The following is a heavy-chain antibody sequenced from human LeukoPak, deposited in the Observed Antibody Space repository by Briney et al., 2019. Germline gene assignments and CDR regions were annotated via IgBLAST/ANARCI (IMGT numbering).Heavy chain of an antibody. CDR3: AKDEDYGSGSYSGIFDY. V-gene: IGHV3-23*01. CDR1: GFTFSSYW. CDR2: ISGSGGST. D-gene: IGHD3-10*01. Sequence: GGSLRLSCAASGFTFSSYWMSWVRQAPGKGLEWVSAISGSGGSTYYADSVKGRFTISRDNSKNTLYLQMNSLRAEDTAVYYCAKDEDYGSGSYSGIFDYWGQGTLVTVSS. J-gene: IGHJ4*02.